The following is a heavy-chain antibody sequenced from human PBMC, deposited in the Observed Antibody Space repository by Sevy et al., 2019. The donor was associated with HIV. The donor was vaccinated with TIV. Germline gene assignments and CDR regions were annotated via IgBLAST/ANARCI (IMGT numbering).Heavy chain of an antibody. CDR3: TRHGGYCTNSVCYTSYYYYGMDV. V-gene: IGHV3-73*01. J-gene: IGHJ6*02. CDR2: IRSKANSYAT. D-gene: IGHD2-8*01. Sequence: GGSLRLSCAASGLTFSGSAMHWVRQASGKGLEWVGRIRSKANSYATAYAASVKGRFTISRDDSKNTAYLQMNSLKTEDTAVYYCTRHGGYCTNSVCYTSYYYYGMDVWGQGTTVTVSS. CDR1: GLTFSGSA.